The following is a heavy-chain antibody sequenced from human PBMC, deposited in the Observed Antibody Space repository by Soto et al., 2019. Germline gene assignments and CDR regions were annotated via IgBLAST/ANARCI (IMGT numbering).Heavy chain of an antibody. CDR3: ARDEAKDSGYVGPLDY. J-gene: IGHJ4*01. CDR2: LYNGGSR. Sequence: EVPLVESGGGLVLPGGSLGLACPASGFTVSSNYMSWVRRALGKGLEWVSVLYNGGSRYYADSVKGRFTMSRDNYKNTLYLKMNSLRAADTAVYYCARDEAKDSGYVGPLDYWGQGTLVTVSS. D-gene: IGHD5-12*01. V-gene: IGHV3-66*01. CDR1: GFTVSSNY.